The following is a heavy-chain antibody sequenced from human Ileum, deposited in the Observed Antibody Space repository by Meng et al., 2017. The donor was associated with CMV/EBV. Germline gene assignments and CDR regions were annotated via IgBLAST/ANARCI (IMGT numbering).Heavy chain of an antibody. CDR3: ARDRHEYDSYFDY. J-gene: IGHJ4*02. CDR2: IYTSGST. CDR1: GDFISSSSYY. Sequence: QVQLQESGPGLVKPSQTLSLTCTVSGDFISSSSYYWSWIRQPAGKGLEWVGRIYTSGSTNYNPSLKSRVTISVDTSKNQFSLKMSSVTAADTAVYYCARDRHEYDSYFDYWGQGTLVTVSS. V-gene: IGHV4-61*02. D-gene: IGHD3-3*01.